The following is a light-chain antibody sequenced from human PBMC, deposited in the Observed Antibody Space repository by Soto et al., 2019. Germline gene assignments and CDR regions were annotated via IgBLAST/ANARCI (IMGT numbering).Light chain of an antibody. J-gene: IGLJ3*02. V-gene: IGLV2-8*01. CDR1: SSDVGGYNY. Sequence: QSALTQPPSASGSPGQSVTISCTGTSSDVGGYNYVSWYQQYPGRAPKLMIYEVTKRPSGVPDRFSGSKSGNTASLTVSGLLAEDEADYYCSSYASSNNFYFVFVGGTKATVL. CDR3: SSYASSNNFYFV. CDR2: EVT.